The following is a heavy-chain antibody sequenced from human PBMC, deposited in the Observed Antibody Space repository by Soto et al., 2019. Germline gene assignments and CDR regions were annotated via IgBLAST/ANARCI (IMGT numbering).Heavy chain of an antibody. V-gene: IGHV4-39*07. CDR2: VYYSGST. CDR3: ASRQYDFWSGYYLSGEKYYYYGMDV. CDR1: SAPVSSTTYT. Sequence: PSETLSLTCTVSSAPVSSTTYTWGWIRQPPGKGLEWVASVYYSGSTYYNPSLKSRVTISVDTSKNQFSLKLSSVTAADTAVYYCASRQYDFWSGYYLSGEKYYYYGMDVWGQGTTVTV. J-gene: IGHJ6*02. D-gene: IGHD3-3*01.